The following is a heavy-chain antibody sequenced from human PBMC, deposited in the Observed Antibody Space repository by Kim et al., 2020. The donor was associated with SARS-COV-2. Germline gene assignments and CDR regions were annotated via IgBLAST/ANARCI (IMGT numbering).Heavy chain of an antibody. CDR3: AMSPPVTWSPYYGMDV. J-gene: IGHJ6*02. CDR1: GGTFSSYA. Sequence: SVKVSCKASGGTFSSYAISWVRQAPGQGLEWMGGIIPIFGTANYAQKFQGRVTITADESTSTAYMELSSLRSEDTAVYYCAMSPPVTWSPYYGMDVWGQGTTVTVSS. V-gene: IGHV1-69*13. CDR2: IIPIFGTA.